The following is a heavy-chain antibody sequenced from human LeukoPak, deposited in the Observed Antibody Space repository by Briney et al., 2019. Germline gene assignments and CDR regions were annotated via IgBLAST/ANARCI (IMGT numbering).Heavy chain of an antibody. D-gene: IGHD6-19*01. CDR3: ARDYEQWLGTTPPLDY. Sequence: SQTLSLTCSISGDSVSSNSAAWNWIRQSPSRGLEWLGRTYYRSKWYNDYAVSVKSRITINPDTSKNQFSLQLNSVTPEDTAVYYCARDYEQWLGTTPPLDYWGQGTLVTVSS. CDR1: GDSVSSNSAA. V-gene: IGHV6-1*01. J-gene: IGHJ4*02. CDR2: TYYRSKWYN.